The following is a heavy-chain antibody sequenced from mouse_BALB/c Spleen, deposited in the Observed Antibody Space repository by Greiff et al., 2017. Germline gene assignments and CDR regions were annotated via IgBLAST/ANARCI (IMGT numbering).Heavy chain of an antibody. Sequence: VQLQQSGAELVKPGASVKLSCTASGFTFTDTYMHWVKQRPEQGLEWIGRIDPANGNTKYNPKFQGKATITADTSSNTAYLQLSSLTSEDTAVYYCARACYDYSYYLDYWGQGTTLTVSS. CDR2: IDPANGNT. J-gene: IGHJ2*01. D-gene: IGHD2-4*01. CDR3: ARACYDYSYYLDY. CDR1: GFTFTDTY. V-gene: IGHV14-3*02.